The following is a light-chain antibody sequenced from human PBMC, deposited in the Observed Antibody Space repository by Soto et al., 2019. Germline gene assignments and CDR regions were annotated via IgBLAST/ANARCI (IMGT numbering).Light chain of an antibody. CDR1: QSVSSY. CDR3: QQRSNWPPGVT. Sequence: EIVLTQSPATLSLSPGERVTLSCRASQSVSSYLAWYQQKPGQAPRLLIYDASNRATGIPARFSGSGSGTDFTLTISSLEPEAFAVYYCQQRSNWPPGVTFGPGTKVDIK. J-gene: IGKJ3*01. CDR2: DAS. V-gene: IGKV3-11*01.